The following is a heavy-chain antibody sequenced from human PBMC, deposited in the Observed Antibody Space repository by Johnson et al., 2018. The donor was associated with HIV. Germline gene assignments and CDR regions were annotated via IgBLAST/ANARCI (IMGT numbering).Heavy chain of an antibody. CDR1: GFTFSSYA. J-gene: IGHJ3*02. V-gene: IGHV3-7*03. Sequence: VQLVESGGGVVQPGGSLRLSCAASGFTFSSYAMHWVRQAPGKGLEWVANIKQDGSEKYYVDSVKGRFTISRDNAKNSLYLQMNSLRAEDTALYYCARGTRMNGVDAFDIWGQGTMVTVSS. D-gene: IGHD1-1*01. CDR2: IKQDGSEK. CDR3: ARGTRMNGVDAFDI.